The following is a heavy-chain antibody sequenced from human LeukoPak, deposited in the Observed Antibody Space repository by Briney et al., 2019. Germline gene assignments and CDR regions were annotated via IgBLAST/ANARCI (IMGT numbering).Heavy chain of an antibody. CDR3: ATLGGILTGYPILDY. V-gene: IGHV1-69*04. CDR2: IIPILGIA. J-gene: IGHJ4*02. CDR1: GGTFSSYA. Sequence: ASVKVSCKASGGTFSSYAISWVRQAPGQGLEWMGRIIPILGIANYAQKFQGRVTITADRSTSTAYMELSSLRSEDTAVYYCATLGGILTGYPILDYWGQGTLVTVSS. D-gene: IGHD3-9*01.